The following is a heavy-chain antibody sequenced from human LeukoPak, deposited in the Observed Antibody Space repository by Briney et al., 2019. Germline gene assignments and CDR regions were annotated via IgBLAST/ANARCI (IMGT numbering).Heavy chain of an antibody. CDR1: GFTVSSNY. CDR3: AKVRATGTTFTYYFDY. J-gene: IGHJ4*02. V-gene: IGHV3-30*18. CDR2: ISYDGSNK. D-gene: IGHD1-1*01. Sequence: GGSLRLSCAASGFTVSSNYMSWVRQAPGKGLEWVAVISYDGSNKYYAESVKGRFTISRDNSKNTLYLQMNSLRAEDTAVYYCAKVRATGTTFTYYFDYWGQGTLVTVSS.